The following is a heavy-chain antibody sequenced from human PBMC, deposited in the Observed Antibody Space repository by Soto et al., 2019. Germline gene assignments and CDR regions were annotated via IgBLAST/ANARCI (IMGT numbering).Heavy chain of an antibody. CDR1: GYTFTSYD. V-gene: IGHV1-8*01. Sequence: ASVKVSCKASGYTFTSYDINWVRQATGQGLEWMGWMNPNSGNTGYAQKFQGRVTMTRNTSISTAYMELRSLRSENTAKYYCARLVGATHEYRYYYGMDVWGQGTTVTVSS. CDR3: ARLVGATHEYRYYYGMDV. CDR2: MNPNSGNT. D-gene: IGHD1-26*01. J-gene: IGHJ6*02.